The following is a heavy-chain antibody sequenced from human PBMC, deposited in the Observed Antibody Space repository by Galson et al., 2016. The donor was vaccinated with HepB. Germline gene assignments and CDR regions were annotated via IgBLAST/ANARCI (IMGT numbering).Heavy chain of an antibody. CDR1: GYTFTDYF. CDR2: IHPNSGDT. Sequence: SVKVSCKASGYTFTDYFMHWVRQVPGQGLEWVWWIHPNSGDTKYAQKFQGWVNMTRDRSTSTVYMELSRVTSDDTAVYYCARGVTYYGSHDGMDVWGQGTSVTVSS. J-gene: IGHJ6*02. CDR3: ARGVTYYGSHDGMDV. V-gene: IGHV1-2*04. D-gene: IGHD2-21*02.